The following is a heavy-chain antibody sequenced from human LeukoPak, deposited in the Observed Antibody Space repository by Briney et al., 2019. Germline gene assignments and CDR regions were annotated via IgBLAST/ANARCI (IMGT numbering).Heavy chain of an antibody. CDR1: GDSISSSSYF. CDR2: AYHTGNT. J-gene: IGHJ2*01. V-gene: IGHV4-39*01. Sequence: SETLSLTCSVAGDSISSSSYFWGWIRQSPGQGLEWIGTAYHTGNTYYNPSLKRRVTLSLATSSNQFSLRLISVIVVDTAVYYCARMRSYWYFDLWGRGTLVAVSS. CDR3: ARMRSYWYFDL.